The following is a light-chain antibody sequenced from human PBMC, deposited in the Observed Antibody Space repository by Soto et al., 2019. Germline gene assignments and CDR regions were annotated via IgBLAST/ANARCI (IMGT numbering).Light chain of an antibody. Sequence: EIVMTQSPATLSVSPGERATLSCRASQSVSSNLAWYQHKPGQAPRLLIYGASTRATGIPDRFSGSRSGTDFTLTISRLEPEDFAVYFCQLYGSSRWTFGQGTRLEIK. CDR3: QLYGSSRWT. CDR2: GAS. V-gene: IGKV3-20*01. J-gene: IGKJ5*01. CDR1: QSVSSN.